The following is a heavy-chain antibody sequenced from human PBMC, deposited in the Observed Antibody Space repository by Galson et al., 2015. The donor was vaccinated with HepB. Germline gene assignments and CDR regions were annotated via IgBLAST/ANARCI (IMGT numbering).Heavy chain of an antibody. Sequence: SVKVSCKASGYTFTSYYMHWVRQAPGQGLEWMGIINPSGGSTSYAQKFQGRVTMTRDTSASTVYMELSSLRSEDTAVYYCARDVGPGIAVAGTPPGSSGMDVWGQGTTVTVSS. V-gene: IGHV1-46*01. CDR1: GYTFTSYY. D-gene: IGHD6-19*01. J-gene: IGHJ6*02. CDR3: ARDVGPGIAVAGTPPGSSGMDV. CDR2: INPSGGST.